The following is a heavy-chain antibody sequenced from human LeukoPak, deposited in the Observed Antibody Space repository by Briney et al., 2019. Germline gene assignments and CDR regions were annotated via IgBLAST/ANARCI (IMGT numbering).Heavy chain of an antibody. Sequence: GGSLRLSCAASGFTFSGYDMHWVRQATGKGLEWVSAIGTAGDPYYPGSVKGRFTISRENAKNSLYLQMNSLRAGDTAVYYCARAAYYGSGSYVSYYFDYWGQGTLVTVSS. CDR1: GFTFSGYD. CDR3: ARAAYYGSGSYVSYYFDY. D-gene: IGHD3-10*01. V-gene: IGHV3-13*05. J-gene: IGHJ4*02. CDR2: IGTAGDP.